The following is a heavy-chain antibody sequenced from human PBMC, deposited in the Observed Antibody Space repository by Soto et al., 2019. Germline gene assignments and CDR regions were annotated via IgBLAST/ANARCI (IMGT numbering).Heavy chain of an antibody. CDR1: GFLFKDSS. Sequence: VLLVESGGGLVQPGGSLKLSCAASGFLFKDSSIHWVRQASGKGLAWVGRIRDRAYSYATAYGASVKGRFTISRDDSSNTAYLQMNSLKTEDTAIYYCTRLISAAPDYWGQGTLVTVSS. CDR2: IRDRAYSYAT. CDR3: TRLISAAPDY. D-gene: IGHD3-10*01. J-gene: IGHJ4*02. V-gene: IGHV3-73*01.